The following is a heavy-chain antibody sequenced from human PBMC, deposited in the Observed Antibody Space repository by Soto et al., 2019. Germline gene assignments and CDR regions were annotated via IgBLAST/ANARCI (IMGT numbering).Heavy chain of an antibody. CDR2: TYYSSKWYN. V-gene: IGHV6-1*01. CDR1: GHSVSSNRAA. Sequence: QTLSLTRGISGHSVSSNRAAWNWLRHCPSRGLEWLGRTYYSSKWYNDYAESVKSRITINPDTSKNQFSRHLNSVTPEDTAVYYCARDPPDFHSAFDYWGQGTLVPVSS. J-gene: IGHJ4*02. CDR3: ARDPPDFHSAFDY. D-gene: IGHD4-4*01.